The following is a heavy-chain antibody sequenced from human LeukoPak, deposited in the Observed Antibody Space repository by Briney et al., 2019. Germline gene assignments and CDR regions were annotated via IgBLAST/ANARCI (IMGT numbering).Heavy chain of an antibody. CDR2: INDSGSS. Sequence: SETLSLTCAVYGGSFSGYCWSWIRQPPGTGLGWIGEINDSGSSNYNPSLKSRGTISVDTSKNQFSLKLSSVTAADTAVYFCARGVPATVFDYWGQGTLVTVSS. J-gene: IGHJ4*02. CDR3: ARGVPATVFDY. D-gene: IGHD2-2*01. CDR1: GGSFSGYC. V-gene: IGHV4-34*01.